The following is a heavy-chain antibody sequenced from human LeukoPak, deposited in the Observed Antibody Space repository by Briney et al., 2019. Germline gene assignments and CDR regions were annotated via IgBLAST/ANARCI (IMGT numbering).Heavy chain of an antibody. V-gene: IGHV4-30-2*01. D-gene: IGHD1-20*01. CDR2: IYHSGST. CDR3: AGGITGTMFDY. J-gene: IGHJ4*02. CDR1: GGSISSGGYY. Sequence: PSETLSLTCTVSGGSISSGGYYWSWIRQPPGKGLEWIGYIYHSGSTYYNPPLKSRVTISVDRSKNQFSLKLSSVTAADTAVYYCAGGITGTMFDYWGQGTLVTVSS.